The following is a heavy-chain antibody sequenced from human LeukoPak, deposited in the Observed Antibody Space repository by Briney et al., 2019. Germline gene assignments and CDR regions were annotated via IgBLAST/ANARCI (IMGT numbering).Heavy chain of an antibody. CDR2: IYSGGST. Sequence: GGSLRLSCAASGFTVSSNYMSWVRQAPGKGLEWVSVIYSGGSTYYADSVKGRFTISRDNSKNTLYLQMNSLRAEDTAVYYCARDQNGDYGYDYWGQGTLFTVSS. J-gene: IGHJ4*02. D-gene: IGHD4-17*01. V-gene: IGHV3-53*01. CDR1: GFTVSSNY. CDR3: ARDQNGDYGYDY.